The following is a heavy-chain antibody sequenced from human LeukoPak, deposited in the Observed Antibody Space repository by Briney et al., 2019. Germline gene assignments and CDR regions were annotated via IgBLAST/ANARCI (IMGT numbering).Heavy chain of an antibody. CDR2: INPSGGRT. D-gene: IGHD3-9*01. J-gene: IGHJ4*02. CDR3: ARVYYDILTGYVTPGDY. CDR1: GYTFTDYY. V-gene: IGHV1-46*01. Sequence: SVTVSCKASGYTFTDYYMHWVRQAAGQGLEWMGIINPSGGRTSYAQKLQGKVTMTRDTSTSTVYMELSSLRSEDTAVYYCARVYYDILTGYVTPGDYWGQGTLVTVSS.